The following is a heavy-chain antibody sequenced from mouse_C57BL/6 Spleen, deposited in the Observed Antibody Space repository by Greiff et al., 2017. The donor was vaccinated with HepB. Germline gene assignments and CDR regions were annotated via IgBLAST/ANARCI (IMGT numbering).Heavy chain of an antibody. V-gene: IGHV1-53*01. CDR3: ARPFYYGSTYFDY. J-gene: IGHJ2*01. D-gene: IGHD1-1*01. CDR2: INPSNGGT. Sequence: VQLQQSGTELVKPGASVKLSCKASGYTFTSYWMHWVKQRPGQGLEWIGNINPSNGGTNYNEKFKSKATLTVDKSSSTAYMQLSSLTSEDSAVYYCARPFYYGSTYFDYWGQGTTLTVSS. CDR1: GYTFTSYW.